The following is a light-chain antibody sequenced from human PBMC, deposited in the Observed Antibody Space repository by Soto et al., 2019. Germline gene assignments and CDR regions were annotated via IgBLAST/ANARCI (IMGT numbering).Light chain of an antibody. CDR3: QQYNSYSWT. Sequence: DIQMTQSPSSLSASVGDRVTITCRASQSISSYLNWYQQKPGKAPNLLIHAAFNLQSGVPSRFSGSESGTEFTLTINSLQPDDFATYYCQQYNSYSWTFGQGTKVDIK. CDR1: QSISSY. V-gene: IGKV1-5*01. CDR2: AAF. J-gene: IGKJ1*01.